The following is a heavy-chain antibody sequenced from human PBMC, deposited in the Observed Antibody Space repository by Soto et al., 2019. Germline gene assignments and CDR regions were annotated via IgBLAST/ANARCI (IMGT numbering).Heavy chain of an antibody. J-gene: IGHJ3*02. V-gene: IGHV1-69*06. Sequence: QVQLVQSGAEVKKPGSSVKVSCKASGGTFSSYAISWGRQAPGQGLEWMGGIIPIFGTANYAQKFQGRVTLTADKSTSTAYMELSSLRSEDTAVYYCARGAGYYDSSGASPFGAAFDIWGQGTMVTVSS. CDR3: ARGAGYYDSSGASPFGAAFDI. CDR2: IIPIFGTA. CDR1: GGTFSSYA. D-gene: IGHD3-22*01.